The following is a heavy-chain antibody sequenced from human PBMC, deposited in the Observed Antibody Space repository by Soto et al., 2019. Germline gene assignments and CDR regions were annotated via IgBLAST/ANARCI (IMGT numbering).Heavy chain of an antibody. CDR1: GFSLSTRGGG. J-gene: IGHJ4*02. D-gene: IGHD6-13*01. CDR2: IYWDDDK. Sequence: SGPSLVNPTQTPTLTCTLSGFSLSTRGGGVGWIRPPPGKALEWLALIYWDDDKRYRPSLKSRLTITKATSKNQVVLTMTNMDPVDTATYYCAHSSVSSWNAINFDYWGQGTQVTVSS. CDR3: AHSSVSSWNAINFDY. V-gene: IGHV2-5*02.